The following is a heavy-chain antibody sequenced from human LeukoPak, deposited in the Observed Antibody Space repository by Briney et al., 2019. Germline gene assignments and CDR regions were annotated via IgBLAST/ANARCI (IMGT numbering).Heavy chain of an antibody. V-gene: IGHV3-23*01. CDR2: ISGSGGST. CDR3: VKDVKFQYSNGKDH. J-gene: IGHJ4*02. CDR1: GFTFSTYA. D-gene: IGHD6-19*01. Sequence: GGSLRLSCAASGFTFSTYAMSWVRQAPGKGLEWASGISGSGGSTYYADSVKGRFTISRDNSKNTLYLQMNSLRAEDTALYYCVKDVKFQYSNGKDHWGQGTLVTVSS.